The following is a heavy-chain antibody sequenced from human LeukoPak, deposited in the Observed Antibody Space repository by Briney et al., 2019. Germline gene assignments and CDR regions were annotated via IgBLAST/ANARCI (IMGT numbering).Heavy chain of an antibody. CDR1: GGTFSNYA. J-gene: IGHJ5*02. D-gene: IGHD3-22*01. CDR2: IIPILGIA. Sequence: GASVKVSCKASGGTFSNYAISWVRQAPGQGLEWMGRIIPILGIANNAQKFQGRVTITADKTTTTAHMELSGLRYEDTAVYYCAREDSDSSGYYINWFDPWGQGTLVTVSS. CDR3: AREDSDSSGYYINWFDP. V-gene: IGHV1-69*04.